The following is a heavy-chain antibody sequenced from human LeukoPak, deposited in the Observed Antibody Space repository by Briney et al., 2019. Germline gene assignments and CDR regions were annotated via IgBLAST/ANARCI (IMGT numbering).Heavy chain of an antibody. CDR2: ITGSSTYI. D-gene: IGHD4-11*01. V-gene: IGHV3-21*01. CDR1: GFTFSSYT. Sequence: GGSLRLSCAVSGFTFSSYTMNWVRQAPGKGLEWVSSITGSSTYIYYADSVKGGFTISRDNAKNSLYLQMNSLRAEDTAVYYCARDLTVTSTCWFDRWGQGTLVTVSS. J-gene: IGHJ5*02. CDR3: ARDLTVTSTCWFDR.